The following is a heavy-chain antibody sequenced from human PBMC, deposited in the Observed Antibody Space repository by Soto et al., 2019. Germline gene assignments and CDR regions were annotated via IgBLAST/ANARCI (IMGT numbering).Heavy chain of an antibody. V-gene: IGHV3-23*01. D-gene: IGHD2-15*01. J-gene: IGHJ4*02. Sequence: PGGSLRLSCAASGFTFSSYAMSWARQAPGKGLEWVSAISGSGGSTYYADSVKGRFTISRDNSKNTLYLQMNSLRAEDTAVYYCARYWLERRYFDYWGQGTLVTVSS. CDR2: ISGSGGST. CDR1: GFTFSSYA. CDR3: ARYWLERRYFDY.